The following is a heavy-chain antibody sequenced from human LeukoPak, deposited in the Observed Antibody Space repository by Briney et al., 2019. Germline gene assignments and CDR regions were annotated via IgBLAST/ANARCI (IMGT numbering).Heavy chain of an antibody. V-gene: IGHV3-73*01. D-gene: IGHD1-26*01. CDR1: GLTLSGSA. J-gene: IGHJ4*02. CDR2: IRSKDKSYAT. CDR3: TRHIEGDKTDY. Sequence: GGSLKLSCAASGLTLSGSAMHWVRQASGKGLEWVGHIRSKDKSYATAYVASVKGRFTISRDDSKNTAYLQMNSLKTEDTAVYYCTRHIEGDKTDYWGQGTLVIVSS.